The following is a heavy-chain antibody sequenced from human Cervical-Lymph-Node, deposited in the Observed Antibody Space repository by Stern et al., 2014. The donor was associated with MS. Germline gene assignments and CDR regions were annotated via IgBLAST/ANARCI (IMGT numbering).Heavy chain of an antibody. D-gene: IGHD4-17*01. J-gene: IGHJ4*02. CDR3: AKTPGYGDFYFDY. CDR2: ISGRGGST. Sequence: VQLVESGGGLVQPGGSLRLSCAASGFTFSSYAMSWVRQAPGKGLERVSAISGRGGSTSYADSVKGRFTISRDNSKNTLYLQMNSLRAEDTAVYYCAKTPGYGDFYFDYWGQGTLVTVSS. V-gene: IGHV3-23*04. CDR1: GFTFSSYA.